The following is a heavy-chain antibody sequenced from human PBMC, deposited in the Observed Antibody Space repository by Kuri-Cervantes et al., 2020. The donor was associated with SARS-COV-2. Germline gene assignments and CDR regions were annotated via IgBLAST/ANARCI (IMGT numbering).Heavy chain of an antibody. CDR3: ARILNSSGWPIDAFDI. Sequence: SETLSLTCAVSGYSISSGYYWGWIRQPPGKGLEWIGSIYHSGSTYYNPSLKSRVTISVDTSKNQFSLKLSSVTAADTAVYYCARILNSSGWPIDAFDIWGQGTMVTVS. V-gene: IGHV4-38-2*01. J-gene: IGHJ3*02. CDR2: IYHSGST. D-gene: IGHD6-19*01. CDR1: GYSISSGYY.